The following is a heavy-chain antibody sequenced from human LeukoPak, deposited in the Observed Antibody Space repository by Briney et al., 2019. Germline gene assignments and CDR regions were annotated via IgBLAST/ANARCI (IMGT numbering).Heavy chain of an antibody. V-gene: IGHV3-7*01. CDR3: ARDPYGDNWFDP. CDR2: IKEDGREK. Sequence: HPGGSLRLSCAASGFTFSSYWMRWVRQAPGKGLEWVANIKEDGREKYYVDSVKGRFTISRDNDKKSLYLQMNNLRAEDTVVYYCARDPYGDNWFDPWGQGTLVTVSS. D-gene: IGHD4-17*01. CDR1: GFTFSSYW. J-gene: IGHJ5*02.